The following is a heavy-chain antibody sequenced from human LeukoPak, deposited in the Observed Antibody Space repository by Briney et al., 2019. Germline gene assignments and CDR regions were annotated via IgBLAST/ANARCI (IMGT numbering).Heavy chain of an antibody. Sequence: PSQTLSLTCTVSGGSISSGSYYWSWIRQPAGKGLEWIGRIYTSGSTNYNPSLKSRVTISVDTSKNQFSLKLSSVTAADTAVYYCARGYSNYGLNYWGQGTLVTVSS. CDR2: IYTSGST. CDR3: ARGYSNYGLNY. V-gene: IGHV4-61*02. J-gene: IGHJ4*02. CDR1: GGSISSGSYY. D-gene: IGHD4-11*01.